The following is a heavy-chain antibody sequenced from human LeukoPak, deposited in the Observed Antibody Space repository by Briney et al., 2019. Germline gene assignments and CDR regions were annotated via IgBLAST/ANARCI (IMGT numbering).Heavy chain of an antibody. CDR2: IKQDGSEK. V-gene: IGHV3-7*01. CDR3: ARDYYRGAFDI. D-gene: IGHD3-10*01. J-gene: IGHJ3*02. Sequence: GVSLRLSCAASGFTFSNCWMSWVRQAPGKGLEWMANIKQDGSEKNCVDSVKGRFTISRDNAKNSLYLQMNRLRAEDTAVYYCARDYYRGAFDIWGQGTMVSVSS. CDR1: GFTFSNCW.